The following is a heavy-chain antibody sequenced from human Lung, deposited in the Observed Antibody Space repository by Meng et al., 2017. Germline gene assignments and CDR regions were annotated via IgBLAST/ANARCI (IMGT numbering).Heavy chain of an antibody. CDR1: GFAFDDYG. CDR3: ARDEDIAVAAIDY. D-gene: IGHD6-19*01. CDR2: INWNGGSI. V-gene: IGHV3-20*03. Sequence: GGSLRLSFAASGFAFDDYGMSLIRQAPGKGLEWVSGINWNGGSIGYADSVKGRFTISRDNAKNSLYLQMNSLRAEDTALYYCARDEDIAVAAIDYWGQGTLVTVSS. J-gene: IGHJ4*02.